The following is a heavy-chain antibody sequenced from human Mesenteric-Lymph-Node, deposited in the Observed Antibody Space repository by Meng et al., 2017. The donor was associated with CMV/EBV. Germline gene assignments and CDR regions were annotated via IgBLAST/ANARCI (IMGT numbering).Heavy chain of an antibody. CDR1: GFTFSSYS. Sequence: GGSLRLSCAASGFTFSSYSMNWVRQAPGKGLEWVSSISSSSSYIYYADSVKGRFTISRDNAKNSLYLQMNSLRAEDTAVYYCARVRSMVRGVREGYWGQGTLVTVSS. CDR2: ISSSSSYI. V-gene: IGHV3-21*01. CDR3: ARVRSMVRGVREGY. D-gene: IGHD3-10*01. J-gene: IGHJ4*02.